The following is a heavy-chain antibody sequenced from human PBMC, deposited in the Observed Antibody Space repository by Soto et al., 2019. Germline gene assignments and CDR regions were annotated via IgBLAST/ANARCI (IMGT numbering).Heavy chain of an antibody. Sequence: RASVKVSCKASGYTFTSYGISWVRQAPGQGLEWMGWISAYNGNTNYAQKLQGRVTMTTDTSTSTAYMELRSLRSDDTAVYYCARVVSGSGGYYGYDDAFDIWGQGTMVT. CDR1: GYTFTSYG. CDR2: ISAYNGNT. D-gene: IGHD3-10*01. V-gene: IGHV1-18*01. J-gene: IGHJ3*02. CDR3: ARVVSGSGGYYGYDDAFDI.